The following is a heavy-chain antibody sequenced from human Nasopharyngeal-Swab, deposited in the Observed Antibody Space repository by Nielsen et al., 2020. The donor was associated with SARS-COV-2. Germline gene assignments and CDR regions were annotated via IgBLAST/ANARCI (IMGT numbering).Heavy chain of an antibody. CDR3: ARDVAIVGATLEN. D-gene: IGHD1-26*01. Sequence: GGSLRLSGAASEFTMSRNGMHWVRQAPGTALVWVAYISSSSSTSYYADSVKGRFTISRDNPKNSLYLQMNSLRDEDTALYYCARDVAIVGATLENWGQGTLVTVSS. J-gene: IGHJ4*02. V-gene: IGHV3-48*02. CDR2: ISSSSSTS. CDR1: EFTMSRNG.